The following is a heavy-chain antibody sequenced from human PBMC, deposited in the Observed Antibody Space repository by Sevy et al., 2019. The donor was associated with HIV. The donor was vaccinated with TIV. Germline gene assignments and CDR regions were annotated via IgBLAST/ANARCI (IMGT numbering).Heavy chain of an antibody. J-gene: IGHJ6*02. CDR1: GFTFSSYA. Sequence: GGSLRLSCPASGFTFSSYAMSWVRQAPGKGLEWVSAISGSGGSTYYADSVKGRFTISRDNSKNTLYLQMNSLRAEDTAVYYCAKEEVRGVIKRSFYYYYGMDVWGQGTTVTVSS. D-gene: IGHD3-10*01. CDR3: AKEEVRGVIKRSFYYYYGMDV. CDR2: ISGSGGST. V-gene: IGHV3-23*01.